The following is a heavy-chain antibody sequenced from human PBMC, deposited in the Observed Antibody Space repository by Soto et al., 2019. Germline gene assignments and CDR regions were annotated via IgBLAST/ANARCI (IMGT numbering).Heavy chain of an antibody. J-gene: IGHJ4*02. CDR3: ARDPAYVDYGTSPADDY. Sequence: QVQLVQSGAEEKKPGASVKVSCKASGYTFTSYAMHWVRQAPGQRLEWMGWINAGNGNTKYSQKFQGRVTITRDTAASTAYMELSSLRSEDTAVYYCARDPAYVDYGTSPADDYWGQGTLVTVSS. CDR1: GYTFTSYA. CDR2: INAGNGNT. V-gene: IGHV1-3*05. D-gene: IGHD4-17*01.